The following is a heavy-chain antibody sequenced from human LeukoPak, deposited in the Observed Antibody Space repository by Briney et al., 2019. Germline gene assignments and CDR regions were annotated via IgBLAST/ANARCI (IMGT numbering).Heavy chain of an antibody. D-gene: IGHD1-26*01. CDR1: GYTFTSYA. Sequence: GASVKVSCKASGYTFTSYAMHWVRQAPGQRLEWMGWINASNGNTKYSQKFQGRVTITRDTSASTAYMELSSLRSEDTAVYYCARTDLGGGATTSSIYYYCYGMDVWGQGTTVTVSS. CDR3: ARTDLGGGATTSSIYYYCYGMDV. J-gene: IGHJ6*02. V-gene: IGHV1-3*01. CDR2: INASNGNT.